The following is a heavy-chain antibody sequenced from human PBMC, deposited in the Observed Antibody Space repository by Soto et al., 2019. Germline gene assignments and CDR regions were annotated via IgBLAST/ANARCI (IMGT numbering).Heavy chain of an antibody. V-gene: IGHV3-11*06. CDR2: ISSSSSYT. CDR1: GFTFSDYY. J-gene: IGHJ4*02. CDR3: ARVRGSSGYYYDFDY. Sequence: PGGSLRLSCAASGFTFSDYYMSWIRQAPGKGLEWVSYISSSSSYTNYADSVKGRFTISRDNAKNSLYLQVNSLRAEDTAVYYCARVRGSSGYYYDFDYWGQGTLVTVSS. D-gene: IGHD3-22*01.